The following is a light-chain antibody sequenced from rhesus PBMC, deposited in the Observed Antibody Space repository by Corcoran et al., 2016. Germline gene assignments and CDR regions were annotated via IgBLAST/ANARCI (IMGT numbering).Light chain of an antibody. CDR2: GAS. V-gene: IGKV3-17*02. Sequence: EIVMTQSPATLSLSPGERATLSCRASQSVSSRLAWYQQKPGQAPRPAIYGASSMVTGIPDSFSGSGSGTYFTLTISSLEREDVAVYFCQKESKWLTFGGGTKLELK. CDR3: QKESKWLT. J-gene: IGKJ4*01. CDR1: QSVSSR.